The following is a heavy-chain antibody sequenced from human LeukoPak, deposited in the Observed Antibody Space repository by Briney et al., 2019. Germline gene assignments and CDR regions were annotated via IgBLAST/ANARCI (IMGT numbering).Heavy chain of an antibody. CDR2: NYHGDSDT. D-gene: IGHD2-15*01. CDR3: ASAPSCTGASCYFDY. CDR1: GYSSTSYW. J-gene: IGHJ4*02. V-gene: IGHV5-51*01. Sequence: GASLQSSCKGSGYSSTSYWIGWVRQMPAKGLEWRGINYHGDSDTSYSPSLQGQVTISADKSINPASLQRSSLNPSDTAMHYCASAPSCTGASCYFDYWGQGTLVTVSS.